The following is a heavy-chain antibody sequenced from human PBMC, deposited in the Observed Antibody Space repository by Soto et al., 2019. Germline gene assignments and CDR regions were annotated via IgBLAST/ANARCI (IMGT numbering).Heavy chain of an antibody. D-gene: IGHD3-10*01. CDR3: AGSALYGMGV. CDR2: IYYSGNT. Sequence: PSETLSLTCSVSGGSTSSGYYYWSWIRQPPGKGLEWIGTIYYSGNTYYNPSLKSRLIISIEPSKHQFSFKVASVMAADTAAYFGAGSALYGMGVWGHGTAVTVCS. J-gene: IGHJ6*02. CDR1: GGSTSSGYYY. V-gene: IGHV4-30-4*01.